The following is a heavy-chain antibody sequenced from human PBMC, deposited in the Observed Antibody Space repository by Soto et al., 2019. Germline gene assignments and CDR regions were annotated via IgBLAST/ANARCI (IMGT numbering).Heavy chain of an antibody. Sequence: PSETLSLTCTVSGGSISSYYWSWIRQPPGKGLEWIGYIYYSGSTNYNPSLKSRVTISVDTSKNQFSLKLSSVTAADTAVYYCARRSVYSGNFDYWGQGTLVTVSS. CDR1: GGSISSYY. CDR3: ARRSVYSGNFDY. CDR2: IYYSGST. D-gene: IGHD5-12*01. J-gene: IGHJ4*02. V-gene: IGHV4-59*08.